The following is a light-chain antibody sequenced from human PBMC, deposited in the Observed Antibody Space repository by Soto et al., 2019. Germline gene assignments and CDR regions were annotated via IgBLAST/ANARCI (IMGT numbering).Light chain of an antibody. CDR3: QQYNSYSPEGLT. J-gene: IGKJ4*01. V-gene: IGKV1-5*01. Sequence: EIQLTQSPSTLSASVGERVTITCRASQTVNTWLAWYQHKPGKAPKLLIYDASVLETGVPSRFSGFSSGTEFTLTISSLQPDDFATYFCQQYNSYSPEGLTFGGGTKVDIK. CDR2: DAS. CDR1: QTVNTW.